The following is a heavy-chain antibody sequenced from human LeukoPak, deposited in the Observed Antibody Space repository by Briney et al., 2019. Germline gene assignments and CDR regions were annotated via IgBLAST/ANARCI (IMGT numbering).Heavy chain of an antibody. CDR3: ARDASIVRGVITHFDY. D-gene: IGHD3-10*02. J-gene: IGHJ4*02. V-gene: IGHV3-21*01. Sequence: GGSLRLSCAASGFTFSSYSMNWVRQAPGKGLEWVSSISSSTSYIYYADSLKGRFTISRDNAKNSLYLQMNSLRAEDTAVYYCARDASIVRGVITHFDYWGQGTLVTVSS. CDR2: ISSSTSYI. CDR1: GFTFSSYS.